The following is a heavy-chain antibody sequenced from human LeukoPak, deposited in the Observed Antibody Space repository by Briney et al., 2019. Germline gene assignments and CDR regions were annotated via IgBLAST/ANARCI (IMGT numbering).Heavy chain of an antibody. CDR2: INQDGSEK. CDR3: AIYCSGGSCFRN. V-gene: IGHV3-7*05. Sequence: SLRLSCAASGFTFSSCWMSWVRQTPGKGLEWVANINQDGSEKYYVDSVKGRFTISRDNAKNSLYLQMNSLRAEDTAVYYCAIYCSGGSCFRNWGQGTLVTVSS. J-gene: IGHJ4*02. CDR1: GFTFSSCW. D-gene: IGHD2-15*01.